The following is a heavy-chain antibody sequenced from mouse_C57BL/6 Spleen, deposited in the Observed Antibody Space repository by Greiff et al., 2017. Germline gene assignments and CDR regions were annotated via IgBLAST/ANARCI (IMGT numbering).Heavy chain of an antibody. CDR2: IDPSDSYT. Sequence: QVQLQQSGAELVMPGASVKLSCKASGYTFTSYWMHWVKQRPGQGLEWIGEIDPSDSYTNYNQKFKGKSTLTVDKSSSTAYMQLSSLTSEDSAVYYCARWDYGSSPGWFAYWGQGTLVTVSA. CDR3: ARWDYGSSPGWFAY. D-gene: IGHD1-1*01. V-gene: IGHV1-69*01. J-gene: IGHJ3*01. CDR1: GYTFTSYW.